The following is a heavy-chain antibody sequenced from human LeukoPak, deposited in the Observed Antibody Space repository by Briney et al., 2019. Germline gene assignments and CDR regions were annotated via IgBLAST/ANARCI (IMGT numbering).Heavy chain of an antibody. V-gene: IGHV3-7*01. CDR1: GFTFRNYW. CDR2: IKQDGSEK. J-gene: IGHJ4*02. Sequence: GGSLRLSCAASGFTFRNYWMSWVRQAPGKGLEWVANIKQDGSEKYYVDSVKGRFTISRDNAKNSLYLQMNSLRTDDTAAYFCEREGPFDFWGQGTLVTVSS. CDR3: EREGPFDF.